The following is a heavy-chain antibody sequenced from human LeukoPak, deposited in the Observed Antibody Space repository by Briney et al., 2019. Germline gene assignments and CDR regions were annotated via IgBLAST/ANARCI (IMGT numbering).Heavy chain of an antibody. CDR3: ASRNDILTGYVFDF. CDR1: GYSISSGYY. D-gene: IGHD3-9*01. J-gene: IGHJ4*02. Sequence: PSETLSLTCTVSGYSISSGYYWGWIRQPPGKGLEWIGSIYYSGSTSYNPSLKSRVTISVDTSKNQFSLKLTSVTAADTAVYYCASRNDILTGYVFDFWGQGALVTVSS. V-gene: IGHV4-38-2*02. CDR2: IYYSGST.